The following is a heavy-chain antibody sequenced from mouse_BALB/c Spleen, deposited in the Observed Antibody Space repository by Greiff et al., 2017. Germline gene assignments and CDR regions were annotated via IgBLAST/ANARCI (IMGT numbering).Heavy chain of an antibody. J-gene: IGHJ3*01. CDR1: GFNIKDYY. CDR3: ARYDSGSSPWFAY. Sequence: VQLQRSGAELVRPGALVKLSCKASGFNIKDYYMHWVKQRPEQGLEWIGWIDPENGNTIYDPKFQGKASITADTSSSTAYMQLSSLTSEDSAVYYCARYDSGSSPWFAYWGQGTLVTVSA. CDR2: IDPENGNT. V-gene: IGHV14-1*02. D-gene: IGHD1-1*01.